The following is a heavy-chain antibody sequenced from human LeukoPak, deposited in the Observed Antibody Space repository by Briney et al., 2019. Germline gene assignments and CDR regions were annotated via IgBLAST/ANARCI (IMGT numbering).Heavy chain of an antibody. V-gene: IGHV1-69*04. J-gene: IGHJ5*02. D-gene: IGHD2-2*01. CDR3: AVRYCSSTSCFP. CDR2: IIPILGIA. CDR1: GGTFSSYA. Sequence: SVKVSCKASGGTFSSYAISWVRPAPGQGLEWMGRIIPILGIANYAQKFQGRVTITADKSTSTAYMELSSLRSEDTAVYYCAVRYCSSTSCFPWGQGTLVTVSS.